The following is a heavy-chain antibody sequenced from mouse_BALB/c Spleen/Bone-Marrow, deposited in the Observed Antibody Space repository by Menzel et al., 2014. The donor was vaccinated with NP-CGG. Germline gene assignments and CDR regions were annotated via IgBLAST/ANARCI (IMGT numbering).Heavy chain of an antibody. J-gene: IGHJ1*01. CDR1: GFTFTDYY. Sequence: EVQGVESGGGSVQPGGSLRLSCAPSGFTFTDYYMSWVRQPPGKALEWLGFIRNKAKGYTTEYSASVKGRFTISRDNSQRILYLQMNTLRPEDSATYYCARDENVGIYWYFDVWGAGTTVIVSS. CDR3: ARDENVGIYWYFDV. V-gene: IGHV7-3*02. CDR2: IRNKAKGYTT.